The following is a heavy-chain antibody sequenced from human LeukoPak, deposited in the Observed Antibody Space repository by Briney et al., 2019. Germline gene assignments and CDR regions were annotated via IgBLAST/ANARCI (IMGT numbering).Heavy chain of an antibody. D-gene: IGHD1-26*01. CDR1: GFTFTNYW. J-gene: IGHJ6*03. CDR3: ARSGDNYYYHYMDV. V-gene: IGHV3-7*01. Sequence: GGSLRHSCAASGFTFTNYWMCWVRPAPGEGRELVANIKQDRSEKNSVDSVKGRFTISRDNAKNSLYLQMNSLRAEDTAVYYCARSGDNYYYHYMDVWGKGTTVTVSS. CDR2: IKQDRSEK.